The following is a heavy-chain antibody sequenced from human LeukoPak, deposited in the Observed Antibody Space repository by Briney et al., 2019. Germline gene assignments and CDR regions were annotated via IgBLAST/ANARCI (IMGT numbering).Heavy chain of an antibody. CDR2: IKQDGSEK. CDR3: ARDQGYYGKSWWYYYYYMDV. CDR1: GFTFSSYW. J-gene: IGHJ6*03. D-gene: IGHD3-10*01. Sequence: GGSLRLSCAASGFTFSSYWMSWVRQAPGNGLEWVANIKQDGSEKYYVDSVKGRFTISRDNANNSLYLQMNSLRAEDTAVYYCARDQGYYGKSWWYYYYYMDVWGKGTTVTISS. V-gene: IGHV3-7*01.